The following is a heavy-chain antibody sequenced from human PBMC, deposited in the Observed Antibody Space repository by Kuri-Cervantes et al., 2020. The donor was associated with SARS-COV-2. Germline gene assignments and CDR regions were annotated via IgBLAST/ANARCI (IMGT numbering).Heavy chain of an antibody. Sequence: GSLRLSCTVSGGSIGSYYWSWIRQPPGKGLEWIGEINHSGSTNYNPSLKSRVTISVDTSKNQFSLKLSSVTAADTAVYYCAVIDSSGYYYLDYWGQGTLVTVSS. J-gene: IGHJ4*02. D-gene: IGHD3-22*01. V-gene: IGHV4-34*01. CDR1: GGSIGSYY. CDR3: AVIDSSGYYYLDY. CDR2: INHSGST.